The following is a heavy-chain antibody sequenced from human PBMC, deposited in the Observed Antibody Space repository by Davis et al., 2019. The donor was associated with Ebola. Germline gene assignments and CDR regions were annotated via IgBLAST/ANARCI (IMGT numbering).Heavy chain of an antibody. Sequence: PSETLSLTCVVSSGSISSGGYSWTWIRQPPGKGLEWIGYIYYSGNTNYNPSLKSRVTISTDTSKNRLSLNLRSVTAADAGIYYCAREMSVIAIASDLSEDNWFDPWGQGTLVTVSS. D-gene: IGHD2-21*01. V-gene: IGHV4-61*08. CDR3: AREMSVIAIASDLSEDNWFDP. CDR1: SGSISSGGYS. J-gene: IGHJ5*02. CDR2: IYYSGNT.